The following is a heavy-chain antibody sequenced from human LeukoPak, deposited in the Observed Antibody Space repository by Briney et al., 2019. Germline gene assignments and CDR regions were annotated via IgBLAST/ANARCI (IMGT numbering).Heavy chain of an antibody. J-gene: IGHJ4*02. D-gene: IGHD2-21*02. CDR1: DGSISSGSYY. CDR2: IYTSGST. V-gene: IGHV4-61*02. CDR3: ARDGPWGDCDY. Sequence: PSETLSLTCTVSDGSISSGSYYWSWIRQPAGKGLEWIGRIYTSGSTNYDPSLKSRVTISVDTSKNQFSLKLSSVTAADTAVYFCARDGPWGDCDYWGQGTLVTVSS.